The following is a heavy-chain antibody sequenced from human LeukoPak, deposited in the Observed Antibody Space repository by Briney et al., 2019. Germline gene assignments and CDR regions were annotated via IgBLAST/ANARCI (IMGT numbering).Heavy chain of an antibody. CDR1: GGSLTTGSHY. V-gene: IGHV4-61*02. D-gene: IGHD6-13*01. J-gene: IGHJ6*03. Sequence: TLSLTSTLSGGSLTTGSHYWSWIRQPAGKGLEWLGRIYTSGSTNYNPSLKSRVTLSVDTSKNQFSLKLSSVTAADTAVYYCVRVGYSSSPRGNFYYYMDVWGKGTTVTVSS. CDR3: VRVGYSSSPRGNFYYYMDV. CDR2: IYTSGST.